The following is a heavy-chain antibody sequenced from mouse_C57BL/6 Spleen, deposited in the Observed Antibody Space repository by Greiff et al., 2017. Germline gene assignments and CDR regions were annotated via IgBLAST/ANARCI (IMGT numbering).Heavy chain of an antibody. D-gene: IGHD2-1*01. CDR2: IWTGGGT. Sequence: VQRVESGPGLVAPSQSLSITCTVSGFSLTSYAISWVRQPPGQGLEWLGVIWTGGGTNYNSALKSRLSISKDNSKSQVFLKMNSLQTDDTARYYCARIDYGNSYAMDYGGQGTSVTASS. CDR1: GFSLTSYA. J-gene: IGHJ4*01. CDR3: ARIDYGNSYAMDY. V-gene: IGHV2-9-1*01.